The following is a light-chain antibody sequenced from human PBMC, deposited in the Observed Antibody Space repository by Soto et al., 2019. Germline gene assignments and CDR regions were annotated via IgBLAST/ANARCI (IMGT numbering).Light chain of an antibody. V-gene: IGKV3-15*01. CDR3: THYNIRPPLT. J-gene: IGKJ4*01. CDR1: QSVSSN. CDR2: GAS. Sequence: EIVMTQSPATLSVSPGERATLSCRASQSVSSNLAWYQQKPGQAPRLLIYGASSRPTGIPARFSGSGSGTEFTLTISSLQSEDFAVYYCTHYNIRPPLTFGGGTKVEIK.